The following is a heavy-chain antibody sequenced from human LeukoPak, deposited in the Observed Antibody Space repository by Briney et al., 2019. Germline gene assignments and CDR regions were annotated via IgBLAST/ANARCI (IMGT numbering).Heavy chain of an antibody. D-gene: IGHD3-22*01. V-gene: IGHV3-21*01. CDR2: ISSSSSYI. J-gene: IGHJ4*02. CDR1: GFSFSSYA. Sequence: GGSLRLSCATSGFSFSSYAMSWVRQAPGKGLEWVSSISSSSSYIYYADSVKGRFTISRDNAKNSLYLQMNSLRAEDTAVYYCARDIYYDSSGYYVYWGQGTLVTVSS. CDR3: ARDIYYDSSGYYVY.